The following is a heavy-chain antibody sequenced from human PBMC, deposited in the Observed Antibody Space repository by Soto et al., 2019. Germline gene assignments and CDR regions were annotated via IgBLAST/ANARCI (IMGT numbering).Heavy chain of an antibody. D-gene: IGHD5-12*01. Sequence: SETLSLTCTVSGGSISSYYWSWIRQPPGKGLEWIGYIYYSGSTNYNPSLKSRVTISVDTSKNQFSLKLSSVTAADTAVYYCARMGSGGYDLSDYYFDYWGQGTLVTVSS. CDR1: GGSISSYY. V-gene: IGHV4-59*01. CDR3: ARMGSGGYDLSDYYFDY. CDR2: IYYSGST. J-gene: IGHJ4*02.